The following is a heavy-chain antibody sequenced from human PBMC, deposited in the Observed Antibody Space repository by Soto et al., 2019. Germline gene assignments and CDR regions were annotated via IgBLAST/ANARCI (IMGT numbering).Heavy chain of an antibody. CDR2: IWYDGSNK. CDR3: ARTRIVATTPLDY. V-gene: IGHV3-33*01. Sequence: GGSLRLSCAASGFTFSSYGMHWVRQAPGKGLEWVAVIWYDGSNKYYADSVKGRFTISRDNSKNTLYLQMNSLRAEDTALYYCARTRIVATTPLDYWGQGTLVTVSS. CDR1: GFTFSSYG. J-gene: IGHJ4*02. D-gene: IGHD5-12*01.